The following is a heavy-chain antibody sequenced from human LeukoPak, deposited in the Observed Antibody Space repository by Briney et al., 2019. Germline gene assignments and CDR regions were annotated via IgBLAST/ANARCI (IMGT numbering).Heavy chain of an antibody. CDR2: IYYSGST. J-gene: IGHJ6*02. CDR3: ALSTSYYYDSSGYYNYYGMDV. D-gene: IGHD3-22*01. V-gene: IGHV4-59*01. CDR1: GGSISSYY. Sequence: SETLSLTCTVSGGSISSYYWSWIRQPPGKGLEWIGYIYYSGSTNYNPSLKSRVTISVDTSKNQFSLKLSSVTAADTAVYYCALSTSYYYDSSGYYNYYGMDVWGQGATVTVSS.